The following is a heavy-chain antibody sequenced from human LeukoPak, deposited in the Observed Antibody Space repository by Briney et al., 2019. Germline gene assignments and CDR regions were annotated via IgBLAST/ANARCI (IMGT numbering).Heavy chain of an antibody. V-gene: IGHV1-69*13. Sequence: GASVKVSCKASGGTFSSYAISWVRQAPGQGLEWMGGIIPIFGTANYAQKFQGRVTITADESTSTAYMELSSLRSEDTAVYYCARFKREGWLQFSDAFDIWGQGTMVTVSS. CDR1: GGTFSSYA. D-gene: IGHD5-24*01. CDR2: IIPIFGTA. CDR3: ARFKREGWLQFSDAFDI. J-gene: IGHJ3*02.